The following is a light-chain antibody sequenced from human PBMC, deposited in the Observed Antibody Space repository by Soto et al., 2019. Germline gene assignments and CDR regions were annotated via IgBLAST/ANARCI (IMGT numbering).Light chain of an antibody. CDR3: QSSDGSMSAWV. Sequence: QSVLTQPPSVSGAPGQRVTISCTGSSSNIGAGYDVHWYQQLPGTAPKLLIYGNSNRPSGVPDRFSGSKSGTSASLAITGRQAEDEADYYFQSSDGSMSAWVFGGGTKLTVL. CDR2: GNS. V-gene: IGLV1-40*01. J-gene: IGLJ3*02. CDR1: SSNIGAGYD.